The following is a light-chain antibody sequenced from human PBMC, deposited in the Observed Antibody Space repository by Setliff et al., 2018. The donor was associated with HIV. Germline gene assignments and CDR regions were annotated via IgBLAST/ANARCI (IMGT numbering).Light chain of an antibody. Sequence: EPSLTVSPGGTVTLTCGSSTGAVTSGHYPYWFQQKPGQAPRTLIYDTSNKHSWTPARFSGSLLGGKAALTLSGAQPEDEAAYYCFLSYSGARRVFGGGTKVTV. CDR3: FLSYSGARRV. CDR1: TGAVTSGHY. CDR2: DTS. J-gene: IGLJ3*02. V-gene: IGLV7-46*01.